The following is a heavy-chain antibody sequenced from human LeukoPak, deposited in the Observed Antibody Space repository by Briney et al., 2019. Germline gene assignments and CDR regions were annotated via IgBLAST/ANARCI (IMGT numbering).Heavy chain of an antibody. V-gene: IGHV3-11*06. Sequence: GRSLRLSCAASGFPFSDYYMSWIRQAPGKGLEWVSYISGNGEYTKYADSVKGRFTIYRDNAKSSLYLQMDSLRAEDTGVYYCARDGYSSGWCFWGQGTMVTVSS. CDR3: ARDGYSSGWCF. CDR2: ISGNGEYT. CDR1: GFPFSDYY. J-gene: IGHJ3*01. D-gene: IGHD6-19*01.